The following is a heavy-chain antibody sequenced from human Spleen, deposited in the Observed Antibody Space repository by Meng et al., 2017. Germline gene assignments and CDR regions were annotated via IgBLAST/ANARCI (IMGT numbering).Heavy chain of an antibody. CDR2: ISYNGDNT. D-gene: IGHD1-26*01. CDR3: ARDVGPIQFDD. J-gene: IGHJ4*02. CDR1: GFTFSNYA. Sequence: GGSLRLSCTASGFTFSNYAMSWVRQAPGEGLDWVSTISYNGDNTHYVDSVKGRFTISRDNSKNTLFLQMNSLRGEDTAIYYCARDVGPIQFDDWGRGTLVTVSS. V-gene: IGHV3-23*01.